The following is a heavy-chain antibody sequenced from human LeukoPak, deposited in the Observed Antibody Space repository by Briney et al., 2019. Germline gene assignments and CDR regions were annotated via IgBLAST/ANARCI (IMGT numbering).Heavy chain of an antibody. J-gene: IGHJ4*02. V-gene: IGHV4-34*01. CDR1: GGSFSGYY. Sequence: PSETLSLTCAVYGGSFSGYYWSWIRQPPGKGLEWIGEINHSGSTNYNPSLKSRVTISVGTSKNQFSLKLSSVTAADTAVYYCARGKIAAAAPGYFDYWGQGTLVTVSS. CDR3: ARGKIAAAAPGYFDY. D-gene: IGHD6-13*01. CDR2: INHSGST.